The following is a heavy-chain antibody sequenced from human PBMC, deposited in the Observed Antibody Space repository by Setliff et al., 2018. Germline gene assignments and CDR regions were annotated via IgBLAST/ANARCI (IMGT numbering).Heavy chain of an antibody. Sequence: ASVKVSCKASGGTFSSYAISWVRQAPGQGLEWMGRIIPIFGTANYAQKFQGRVTITADKSTSTAYMELSSLRSEDTAVYYCARDPWQWLTTFTSAEYFQHWGQGTLVTSPQ. D-gene: IGHD6-19*01. CDR2: IIPIFGTA. V-gene: IGHV1-69*06. CDR3: ARDPWQWLTTFTSAEYFQH. J-gene: IGHJ1*01. CDR1: GGTFSSYA.